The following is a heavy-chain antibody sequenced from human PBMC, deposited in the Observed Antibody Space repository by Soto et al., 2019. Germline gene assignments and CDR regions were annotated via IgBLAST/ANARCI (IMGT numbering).Heavy chain of an antibody. CDR3: ASLRLSRRGVAFDI. D-gene: IGHD3-16*02. J-gene: IGHJ3*02. Sequence: QVQLVQSGAEVKKPGASVKVSCKASGYTFTSYYMHWVRQAPGQGLEWMGIINPSGGSTSYAQKSQGRVTMARDTSSSTAYLELSSRSSEDAAVYYCASLRLSRRGVAFDIWGQGTMVTVSS. CDR2: INPSGGST. V-gene: IGHV1-46*01. CDR1: GYTFTSYY.